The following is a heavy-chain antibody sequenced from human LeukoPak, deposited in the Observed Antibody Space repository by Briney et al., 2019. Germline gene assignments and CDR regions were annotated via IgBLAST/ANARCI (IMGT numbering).Heavy chain of an antibody. CDR3: ARVRRAFGAFDI. J-gene: IGHJ3*02. V-gene: IGHV4-59*01. Sequence: PSETLSVTCTVSGGSISSYYWSGIRQPPGKGLEWIGYIYYSGSTNYNPSLKSRVTISVDTSKNQFSLKLSSVTAADTAVYYCARVRRAFGAFDIWGQGTMVTVSS. D-gene: IGHD3-16*01. CDR1: GGSISSYY. CDR2: IYYSGST.